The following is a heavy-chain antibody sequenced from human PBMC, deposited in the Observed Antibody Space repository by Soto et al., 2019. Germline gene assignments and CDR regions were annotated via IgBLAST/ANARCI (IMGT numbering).Heavy chain of an antibody. CDR2: INPSGGST. Sequence: ASVKVSCKASGYTFTSYYMHWVRQATGQGLEWMGIINPSGGSTSYAQKFQGRVTMTRDTSTSTVYMELSSLRSEDTAVYYCAREEVEYSGYGVYDYWGQGTLVTVSS. D-gene: IGHD5-12*01. CDR1: GYTFTSYY. CDR3: AREEVEYSGYGVYDY. J-gene: IGHJ4*02. V-gene: IGHV1-46*01.